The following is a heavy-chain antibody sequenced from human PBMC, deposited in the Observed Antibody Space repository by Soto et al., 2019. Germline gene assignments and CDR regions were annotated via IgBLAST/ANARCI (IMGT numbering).Heavy chain of an antibody. Sequence: QVQLQESGPGLVKPSETLSLTCTVSGGSISSYYWTWIRQPPGKGLEWIGYIFSSGFTNYSPSLKSRVTMTLDTSKNQFSLKLSSVTAADTAVYYCARGRYCYYDSWGQGTLVTVSS. CDR3: ARGRYCYYDS. D-gene: IGHD2-15*01. V-gene: IGHV4-59*01. CDR2: IFSSGFT. CDR1: GGSISSYY. J-gene: IGHJ4*02.